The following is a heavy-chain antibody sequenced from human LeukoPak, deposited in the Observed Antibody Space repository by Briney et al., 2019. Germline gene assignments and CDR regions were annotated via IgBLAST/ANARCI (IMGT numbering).Heavy chain of an antibody. Sequence: GGSLKFSVAAPEFPSIINERTGVGKAQGRGLEGVSYISSSGSTIYYADSVKGRFTISRDNAKNSLYLQMNSLRAEDTAVYYCAELGITMIGGVWGKGTTVTISS. CDR1: EFPSIINE. CDR3: AELGITMIGGV. D-gene: IGHD3-10*02. J-gene: IGHJ6*04. V-gene: IGHV3-48*03. CDR2: ISSSGSTI.